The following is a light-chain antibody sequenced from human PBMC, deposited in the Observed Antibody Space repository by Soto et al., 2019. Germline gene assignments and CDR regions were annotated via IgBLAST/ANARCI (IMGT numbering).Light chain of an antibody. J-gene: IGKJ5*01. CDR3: HQRSNWPPIT. V-gene: IGKV3-11*01. CDR2: DAS. Sequence: ELVLTQSPATLSFSPGERATLSCSASESVSSYLAGYQQKPGQAPTLLIYDASTRATGIPARCSGSGSGTDFTPTISSLEPEDFVVEYCHQRSNWPPITFGQGTRLEIK. CDR1: ESVSSY.